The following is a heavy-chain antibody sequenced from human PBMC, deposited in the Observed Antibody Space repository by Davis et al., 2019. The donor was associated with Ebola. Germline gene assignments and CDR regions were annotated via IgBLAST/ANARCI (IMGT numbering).Heavy chain of an antibody. CDR2: IHYSGST. J-gene: IGHJ4*02. V-gene: IGHV4-39*07. Sequence: SETLSLTCTVSGISISRDSSYWGWIRQPPGKGLEWIGTIHYSGSTSYNPSLKSRVTISLDTANNQFSLRLHSVTAADTAMYFRARDRRESRAYGFWGQGTLVTVSS. D-gene: IGHD3-16*01. CDR3: ARDRRESRAYGF. CDR1: GISISRDSSY.